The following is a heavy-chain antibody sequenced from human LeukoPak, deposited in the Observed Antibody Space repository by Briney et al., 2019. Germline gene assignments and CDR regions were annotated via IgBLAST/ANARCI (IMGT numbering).Heavy chain of an antibody. Sequence: PSETLSLTCTVSGGSISGYYWSWIRQPPGKGLEWIGYIYYSGSTNYNPSLKSRVTISIDTSKNQFSLKLSSVTAADTAVYYCASSYYYYGMDVWGQGTTVTVSS. V-gene: IGHV4-59*01. J-gene: IGHJ6*02. CDR2: IYYSGST. CDR3: ASSYYYYGMDV. CDR1: GGSISGYY.